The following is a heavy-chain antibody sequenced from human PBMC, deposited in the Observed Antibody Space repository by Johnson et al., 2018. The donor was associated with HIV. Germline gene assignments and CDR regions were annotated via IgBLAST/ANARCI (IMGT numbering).Heavy chain of an antibody. D-gene: IGHD2-8*02. CDR1: GFTFSSYA. CDR3: AKSGLFVLVVYAPDVFDV. Sequence: VQLVESGGGLVQPGGSLRLSCAASGFTFSSYAMSWVRQAPGKGLEWVSAISGSGGSTYYAESVKGRFTISRDNSKNTLHLQMNSLRAEDTAVYYCAKSGLFVLVVYAPDVFDVWGQGTMVTVSS. CDR2: ISGSGGST. V-gene: IGHV3-23*04. J-gene: IGHJ3*01.